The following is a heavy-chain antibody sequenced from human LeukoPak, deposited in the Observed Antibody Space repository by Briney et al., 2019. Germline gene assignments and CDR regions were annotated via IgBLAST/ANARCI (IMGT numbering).Heavy chain of an antibody. CDR1: GFTFSSYW. D-gene: IGHD1-26*01. V-gene: IGHV3-7*03. CDR3: AKARGVIRWELLVAEYFQH. CDR2: IKQDGSEK. Sequence: SGGSLRLSCAASGFTFSSYWMSWVRQAPGKGLEWVANIKQDGSEKYYVDSVKGRFTISRDNSKNTLYLQMNSLRAEDTAVYYCAKARGVIRWELLVAEYFQHWGQGTLVTVSS. J-gene: IGHJ1*01.